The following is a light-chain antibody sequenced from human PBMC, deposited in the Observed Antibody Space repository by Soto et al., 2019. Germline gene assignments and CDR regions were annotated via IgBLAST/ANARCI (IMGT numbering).Light chain of an antibody. V-gene: IGKV3-15*01. J-gene: IGKJ1*01. CDR3: QQYNNWPRT. CDR2: GAS. CDR1: QSVSSN. Sequence: EIVMTQSPATLSVSPGERDTLSCRASQSVSSNLAWYQQNPGQAPRLLTYGASPRATGIPARFSGSGSGSEFTLTISSLPSEDFAVYYCQQYNNWPRTFGQGTKVEIK.